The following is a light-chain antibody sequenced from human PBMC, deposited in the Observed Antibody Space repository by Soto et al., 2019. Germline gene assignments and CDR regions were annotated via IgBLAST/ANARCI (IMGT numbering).Light chain of an antibody. CDR3: QQYNSWPLT. Sequence: IVLTQSPGTLSLSPGDRATLSCRASQSVSSNLAWYQQKPGQAPRLLIYGASNRATGIPDRFSGSGSGTDFTLTISRLEPEDFAVYYCQQYNSWPLTFGGGTKVDI. J-gene: IGKJ4*01. CDR2: GAS. V-gene: IGKV3-20*01. CDR1: QSVSSN.